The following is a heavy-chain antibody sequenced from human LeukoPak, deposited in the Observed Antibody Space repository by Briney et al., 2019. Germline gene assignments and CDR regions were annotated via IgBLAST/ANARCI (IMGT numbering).Heavy chain of an antibody. Sequence: SQTLSLTCTVSGGSISSGDYSWSWIRQPPGKGLEWIGEINHSGSTNYNPSLKSRVTISVDTSKNQFSLKLRSVTAADTAVYYCARGDYVNAFDIWGQGTMVTVSS. CDR2: INHSGST. D-gene: IGHD4-17*01. CDR1: GGSISSGDYS. V-gene: IGHV4-30-2*01. CDR3: ARGDYVNAFDI. J-gene: IGHJ3*02.